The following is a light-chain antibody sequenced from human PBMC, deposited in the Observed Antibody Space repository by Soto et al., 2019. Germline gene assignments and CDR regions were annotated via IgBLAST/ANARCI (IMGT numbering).Light chain of an antibody. CDR1: QSVGGS. J-gene: IGKJ1*01. CDR2: GAS. CDR3: QQYRNWPRT. Sequence: EIVMTQSPATLSVSPGERATLSCRASQSVGGSLAWYQQKPGQAPGLLIYGASTRATGVSARFSGSESGTEFTLTISSLQSEDFAVYYCQQYRNWPRTFGEGTKVEIK. V-gene: IGKV3-15*01.